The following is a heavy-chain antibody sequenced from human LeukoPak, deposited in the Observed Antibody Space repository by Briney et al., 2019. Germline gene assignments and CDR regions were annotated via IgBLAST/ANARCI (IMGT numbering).Heavy chain of an antibody. CDR3: ACGGATTPLDY. V-gene: IGHV4-31*03. J-gene: IGHJ4*02. D-gene: IGHD1-26*01. CDR2: IYYSGST. CDR1: GGSISRGGYY. Sequence: PSETLSLTCTVSGGSISRGGYYWSWIRQHPGKGLEWIGYIYYSGSTYYNPSLKSRVTISVDTSKNQFSLKLSSVTAADTAVYYCACGGATTPLDYWGQGTLVTVSS.